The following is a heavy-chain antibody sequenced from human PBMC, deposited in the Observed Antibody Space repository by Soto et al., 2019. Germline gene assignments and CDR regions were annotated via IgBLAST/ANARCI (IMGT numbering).Heavy chain of an antibody. CDR1: GYTFTGYF. V-gene: IGHV1-2*02. CDR3: ARVIRGAYYNSPLDT. CDR2: INPYSGGA. D-gene: IGHD3-10*01. Sequence: ASVKVSCKASGYTFTGYFMHCVRQAPGQGLEWMGWINPYSGGADYAQSFQGRVTMTRDTSIGTVYMELSRLRFDDTAVYYCARVIRGAYYNSPLDTWGQGTVVTVSS. J-gene: IGHJ5*02.